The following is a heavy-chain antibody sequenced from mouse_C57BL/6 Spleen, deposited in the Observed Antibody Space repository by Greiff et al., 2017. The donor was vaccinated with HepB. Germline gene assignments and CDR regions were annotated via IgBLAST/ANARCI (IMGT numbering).Heavy chain of an antibody. CDR3: ASLSYGSSFYFDY. CDR2: INPSTGGT. Sequence: VQLQQSGPELVKPVASVKISCKASGYSFTGYYMNWVKQSPEKSLEWIGEINPSTGGTTYNQKFKAKATLTVDKSSSTAYMQLKSLTSEDSAVYYCASLSYGSSFYFDYWGQGTTLTVSS. V-gene: IGHV1-42*01. J-gene: IGHJ2*01. CDR1: GYSFTGYY. D-gene: IGHD1-1*01.